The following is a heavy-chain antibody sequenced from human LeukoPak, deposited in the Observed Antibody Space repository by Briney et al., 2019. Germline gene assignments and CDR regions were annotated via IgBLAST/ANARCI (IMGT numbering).Heavy chain of an antibody. CDR1: GLTVNNNY. J-gene: IGHJ4*02. V-gene: IGHV3-53*01. Sequence: GGSLRLSCAASGLTVNNNYMSWVRQAPGKGLEWVSVIYSGGSTYYADSVKGRFTISRDNSKNTLYLQMNSLRAEDTAVYYCASRNYYDSSGLLDYWGQGTLVTVSS. CDR3: ASRNYYDSSGLLDY. CDR2: IYSGGST. D-gene: IGHD3-22*01.